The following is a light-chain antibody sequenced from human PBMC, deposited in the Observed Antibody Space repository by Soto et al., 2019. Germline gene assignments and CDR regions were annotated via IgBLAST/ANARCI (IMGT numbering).Light chain of an antibody. CDR3: QQYGNSPKYT. CDR2: GAS. CDR1: QSVSTRY. V-gene: IGKV3-20*01. Sequence: EIVLTQSPGTLSLSPGERATLSCRASQSVSTRYLAWYQQKPGQAPRLLIYGASSRTTGIPDRFSGSGSGTDFTLTISRLEPADFAVYYCQQYGNSPKYTFGQGTKLEI. J-gene: IGKJ2*01.